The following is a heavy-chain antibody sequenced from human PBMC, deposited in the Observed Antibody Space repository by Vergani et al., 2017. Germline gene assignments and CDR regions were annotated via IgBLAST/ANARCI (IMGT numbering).Heavy chain of an antibody. CDR1: GGSFSGYY. CDR2: INHSGST. CDR3: ARSSGVLLWFGELARHYGMDV. D-gene: IGHD3-10*01. V-gene: IGHV4-34*01. J-gene: IGHJ6*02. Sequence: QVQLQQWGAGLLKPSETLSLTCAGYGGSFSGYYWSWIRQPPGKGLEWIGEINHSGSTNYNPSLKSRVTISVDTSKNQFSLKLSSVTAADTAVYYWARSSGVLLWFGELARHYGMDVWGQGP.